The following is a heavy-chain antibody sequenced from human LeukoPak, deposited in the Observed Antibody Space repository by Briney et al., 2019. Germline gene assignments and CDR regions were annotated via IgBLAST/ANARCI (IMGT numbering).Heavy chain of an antibody. D-gene: IGHD6-19*01. J-gene: IGHJ4*02. CDR1: GFIVGSNY. Sequence: GGSLRLSCAASGFIVGSNYMSWVRQAPGKGLEWVSVIYSGGSTYNADSVKGRFTISRDNSKNTLYLQMDSLRADDTAVYYCARAGHSSGWPYYFDYWGQGTLVTVSS. V-gene: IGHV3-66*01. CDR2: IYSGGST. CDR3: ARAGHSSGWPYYFDY.